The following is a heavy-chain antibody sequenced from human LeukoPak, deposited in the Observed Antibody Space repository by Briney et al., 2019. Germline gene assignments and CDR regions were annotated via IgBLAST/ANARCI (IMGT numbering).Heavy chain of an antibody. Sequence: PGGSLRLSCAASGFTVRSNFMSWVRQAPGKGLEWVSLIYTGGTTYYADSVTGRFTISRDNSKNTLYLQMNSLRAEDTAVYYCAREANMITFGEVEAFDIWGQGTMVTVSS. J-gene: IGHJ3*02. CDR1: GFTVRSNF. D-gene: IGHD3-16*01. V-gene: IGHV3-53*01. CDR3: AREANMITFGEVEAFDI. CDR2: IYTGGTT.